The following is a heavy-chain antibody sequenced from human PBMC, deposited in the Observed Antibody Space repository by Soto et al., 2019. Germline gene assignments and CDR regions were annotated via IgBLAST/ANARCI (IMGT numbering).Heavy chain of an antibody. V-gene: IGHV3-30*18. CDR3: PHDDYGDFDY. Sequence: QVQLVESGGGVVQPGRSLRLSCAASGFTFSSYGMHWVRQAPGKGLEWVAVISYDGSNKYYADSVKGRFTISRDNSKNTLYLQMNSLRAEDTAVYYCPHDDYGDFDYWGQGTLVTVSS. J-gene: IGHJ4*02. CDR2: ISYDGSNK. D-gene: IGHD4-17*01. CDR1: GFTFSSYG.